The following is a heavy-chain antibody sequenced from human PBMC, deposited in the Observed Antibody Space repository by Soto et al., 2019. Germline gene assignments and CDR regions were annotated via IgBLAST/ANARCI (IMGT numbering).Heavy chain of an antibody. D-gene: IGHD7-27*01. CDR3: ARINWDNTFDY. J-gene: IGHJ4*02. CDR2: IYYSGST. V-gene: IGHV4-59*01. CDR1: GGSISSYY. Sequence: SETLSLTXTVSGGSISSYYWSWIRQPPGKGLEWIGYIYYSGSTNYNPSLKSRVTISVDTSKNQFSLKLSSVTAADTAVYYCARINWDNTFDYWGQGTLVTVSS.